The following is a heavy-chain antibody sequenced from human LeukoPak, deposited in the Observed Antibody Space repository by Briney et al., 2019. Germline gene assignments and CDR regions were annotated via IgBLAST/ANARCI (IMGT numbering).Heavy chain of an antibody. CDR1: GYTITGYY. D-gene: IGHD2-21*01. J-gene: IGHJ3*02. CDR2: INPNSGGT. CDR3: ARVANQTFDI. V-gene: IGHV1-2*02. Sequence: ASVKVSCKASGYTITGYYMHWVRQAPGQGLEWMGWINPNSGGTNYAQKFQGRVTMTRDTSTSTVYMELSSLRSEDTAVYYCARVANQTFDIWGQGTMVTVSS.